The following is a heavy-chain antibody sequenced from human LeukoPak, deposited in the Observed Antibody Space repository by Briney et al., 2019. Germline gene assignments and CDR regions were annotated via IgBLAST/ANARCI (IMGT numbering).Heavy chain of an antibody. CDR2: IIPIFGTA. J-gene: IGHJ3*02. V-gene: IGHV1-69*13. Sequence: ASVKVSCKASGGTFSSYAISWVRQAPGQGLEWMGGIIPIFGTANYAQKFQGRVTITADESTSTAYMELSRLRSDDTAVYYCARGGVPYAFDIWGQGTMVTVSS. CDR3: ARGGVPYAFDI. D-gene: IGHD1-1*01. CDR1: GGTFSSYA.